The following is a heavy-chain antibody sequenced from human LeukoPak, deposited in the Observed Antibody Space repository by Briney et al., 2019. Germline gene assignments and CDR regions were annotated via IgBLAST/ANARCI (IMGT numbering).Heavy chain of an antibody. D-gene: IGHD6-19*01. CDR2: IFYSGRT. CDR1: GGSISSSTYY. Sequence: SETLSLTCTVSGGSISSSTYYWGWIRQPPGKGLEWIGSIFYSGRTYYNPSLKSRVTISVDTSKNQFSLKLSSVTAADTAVYYCARAGHSSGWYSDYWGQGTLVTVSS. CDR3: ARAGHSSGWYSDY. V-gene: IGHV4-39*07. J-gene: IGHJ4*02.